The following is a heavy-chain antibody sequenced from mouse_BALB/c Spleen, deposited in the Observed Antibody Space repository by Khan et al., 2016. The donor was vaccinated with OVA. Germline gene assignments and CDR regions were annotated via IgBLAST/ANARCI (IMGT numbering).Heavy chain of an antibody. CDR3: ARLAYYYGSEGFAY. D-gene: IGHD1-1*01. V-gene: IGHV5-6*02. CDR2: VSSGGSYT. Sequence: EVKLEESGGDLVKPGGSLKLSCAASGFTFSTYGMSWVRQTPDKRLEWVATVSSGGSYTYYPASVKGRFTISRDNAKNTLYLQMSSLKSEDTAMVYCARLAYYYGSEGFAYWGQGTLVTVSA. J-gene: IGHJ3*01. CDR1: GFTFSTYG.